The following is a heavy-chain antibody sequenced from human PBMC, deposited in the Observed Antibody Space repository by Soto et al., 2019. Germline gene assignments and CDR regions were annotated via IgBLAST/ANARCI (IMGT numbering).Heavy chain of an antibody. CDR2: ISGSDGKT. Sequence: GVLRLSCAASGFRFGSYALSWVRQAPGKGLEWVSTISGSDGKTFYADSVKGRFSISRDTSQSTLYLQMNSLRADDTAMYYCARGSYLDYWGQGSRVTVSS. CDR1: GFRFGSYA. J-gene: IGHJ4*02. D-gene: IGHD3-16*01. V-gene: IGHV3-23*01. CDR3: ARGSYLDY.